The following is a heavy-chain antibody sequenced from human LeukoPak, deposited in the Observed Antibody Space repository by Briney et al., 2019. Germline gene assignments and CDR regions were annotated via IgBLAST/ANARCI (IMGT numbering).Heavy chain of an antibody. V-gene: IGHV3-7*01. CDR3: ASLRTTVAHAGDAYGI. CDR1: GLTFSSYW. CDR2: IKQDGSDK. Sequence: GGSLRLSCAASGLTFSSYWMSWVRQAPGKGLEWVANIKQDGSDKYCVDSVKGRFTISRDNAKNSLYLQMHSLRADDTAIYYCASLRTTVAHAGDAYGIWGQGTMVTVSS. D-gene: IGHD4-11*01. J-gene: IGHJ3*02.